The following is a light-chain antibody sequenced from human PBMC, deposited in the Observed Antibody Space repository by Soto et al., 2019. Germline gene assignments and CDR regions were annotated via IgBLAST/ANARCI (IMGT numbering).Light chain of an antibody. V-gene: IGKV3-20*01. J-gene: IGKJ3*01. Sequence: EIVLTQSPGTLSLSPGERATLSCRASQRVSSSYLAWYQQKPGQAPRLLIYGASSRATGIPDRFSGSGSGTDFTLTISRLEPEDVAVYYCQQYRSSPLTFGPGTKVDIK. CDR2: GAS. CDR1: QRVSSSY. CDR3: QQYRSSPLT.